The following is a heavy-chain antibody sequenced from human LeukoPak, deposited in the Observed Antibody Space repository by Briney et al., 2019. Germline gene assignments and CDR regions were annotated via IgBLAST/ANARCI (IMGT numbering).Heavy chain of an antibody. D-gene: IGHD4-17*01. CDR1: GFTFSSYW. CDR3: AKDIYGDYGGLDY. V-gene: IGHV3-23*01. Sequence: PGGSLRLSCAASGFTFSSYWMSWVRQAPGKGLEWVSAIINSGGSTYYADSVKGRFTISRDNSKNTLYLQMNSLRAEDTALYYCAKDIYGDYGGLDYWGQGTLVTVSS. CDR2: IINSGGST. J-gene: IGHJ4*02.